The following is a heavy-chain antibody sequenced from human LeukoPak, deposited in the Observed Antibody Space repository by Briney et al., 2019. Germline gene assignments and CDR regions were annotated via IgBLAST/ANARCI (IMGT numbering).Heavy chain of an antibody. CDR1: GGSISSGSYY. V-gene: IGHV4-61*02. CDR3: ARLRPTNYYDSTGYLTY. Sequence: PSETLSLTCSVSGGSISSGSYYWSWVRQPAGKGLEWIGRIYTSGTTNYNPSLKSRVSISSDTSKNQLSLKLNSVTAADTAVYYCARLRPTNYYDSTGYLTYWGQGTLVTVSS. D-gene: IGHD3-22*01. J-gene: IGHJ4*02. CDR2: IYTSGTT.